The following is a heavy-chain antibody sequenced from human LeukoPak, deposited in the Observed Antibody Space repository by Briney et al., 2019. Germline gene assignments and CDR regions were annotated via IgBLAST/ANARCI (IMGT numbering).Heavy chain of an antibody. CDR1: GFTFSSYA. Sequence: HPGGSLRLSCAASGFTFSSYAMSWVRQAPGKGLEWVSAISGSGGSTYYADSVKGRFTISRDNSKNTLYLQMNSLRAEDTAVYYCAKGLRFLEYYYMDVWGKGTTVTVSS. CDR2: ISGSGGST. J-gene: IGHJ6*03. D-gene: IGHD3-3*01. V-gene: IGHV3-23*01. CDR3: AKGLRFLEYYYMDV.